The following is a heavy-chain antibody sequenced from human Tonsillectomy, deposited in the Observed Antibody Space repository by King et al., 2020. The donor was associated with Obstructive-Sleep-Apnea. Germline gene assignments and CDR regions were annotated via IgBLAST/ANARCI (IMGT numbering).Heavy chain of an antibody. J-gene: IGHJ4*02. CDR1: GGSISSGDYY. Sequence: QLQLQESGPGLLKPSQTLSLTCTVSGGSISSGDYYWSWIRQPPGKGLEWIGYIYYSGSTYYNPSLRSRVTISVDTSKNPFSLKLSSVTAADTAVYYCARDRTWIQRWSDWGQGTLVTVSS. CDR3: ARDRTWIQRWSD. V-gene: IGHV4-30-4*01. CDR2: IYYSGST. D-gene: IGHD5-18*01.